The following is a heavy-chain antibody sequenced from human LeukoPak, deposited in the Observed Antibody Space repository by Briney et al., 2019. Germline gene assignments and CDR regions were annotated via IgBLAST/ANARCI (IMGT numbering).Heavy chain of an antibody. CDR1: GGLIRSSSYF. D-gene: IGHD3-22*01. CDR2: IYYSGSP. V-gene: IGHV4-39*01. J-gene: IGHJ1*01. CDR3: ARRHYYESTGYLE. Sequence: SDTLSLTYTISGGLIRSSSYFGGWIRQPPGKALEWIGDIYYSGSPYYNPALKSRVHMSIHTSKNQFSQAVTCVGPADRPLFFCARRHYYESTGYLEWGQGSLVTATS.